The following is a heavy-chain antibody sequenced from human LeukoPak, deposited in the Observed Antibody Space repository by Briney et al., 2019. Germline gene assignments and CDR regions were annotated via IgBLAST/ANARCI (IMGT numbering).Heavy chain of an antibody. CDR2: ISGSGGST. V-gene: IGHV3-23*01. CDR3: VKDEEATVISIFDY. D-gene: IGHD4-17*01. Sequence: PGGSLRLSCAASGFTFSSYAMSWVRQAPGKGLEWVSAISGSGGSTYYADSVKGRFTISRDNSKNTLYLQMNSLRAEDTAVYYCVKDEEATVISIFDYWGQGTLVTVSS. CDR1: GFTFSSYA. J-gene: IGHJ4*02.